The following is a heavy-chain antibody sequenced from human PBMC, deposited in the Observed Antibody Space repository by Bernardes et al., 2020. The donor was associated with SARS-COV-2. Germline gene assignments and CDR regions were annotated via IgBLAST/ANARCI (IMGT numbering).Heavy chain of an antibody. D-gene: IGHD5-12*01. Sequence: CCGSSGFRFRSYAMSRVRKGPGKGLEWVSTITLTGGTTFYSDSVRGPFSISRDNSKNTLFLQMNSMRVDDTAVYYCAGGGSDDDGQGWFDPWGQGTLVTVS. V-gene: IGHV3-23*01. J-gene: IGHJ5*02. CDR2: ITLTGGTT. CDR1: GFRFRSYA. CDR3: AGGGSDDDGQGWFDP.